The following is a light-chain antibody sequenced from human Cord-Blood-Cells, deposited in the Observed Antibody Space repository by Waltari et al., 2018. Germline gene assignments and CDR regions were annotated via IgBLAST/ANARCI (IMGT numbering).Light chain of an antibody. CDR3: QQYYSYPRT. CDR2: AAS. CDR1: QGISSY. V-gene: IGKV1-8*01. J-gene: IGKJ1*01. Sequence: AIRMTQSPSSLSASTGDRVTITCRESQGISSYLALYQQKPGKAPKLLFSAASTLQSGVPSMFSGSGAGTDFTLSISCLQSEDFATYYCQQYYSYPRTFGQGTKVEIK.